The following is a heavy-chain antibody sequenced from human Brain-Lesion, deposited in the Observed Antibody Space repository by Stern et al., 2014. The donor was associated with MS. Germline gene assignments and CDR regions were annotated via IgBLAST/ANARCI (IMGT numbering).Heavy chain of an antibody. Sequence: EDQLVESGGDLVRPGGSLRLSCVVSGFPFRPYWMAWVRPAPGPGLAWVAQIRPYGSETYHGDSVKARITISTDDAHKTLLPPNHSLRVEDTAVYYCASRLAFQFAPWGQGTLVTVSS. CDR3: ASRLAFQFAP. V-gene: IGHV3-7*01. D-gene: IGHD3-16*01. CDR2: IRPYGSET. CDR1: GFPFRPYW. J-gene: IGHJ5*02.